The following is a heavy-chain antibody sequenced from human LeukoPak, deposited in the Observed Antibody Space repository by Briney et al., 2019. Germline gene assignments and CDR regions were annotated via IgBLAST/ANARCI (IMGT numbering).Heavy chain of an antibody. CDR3: AKDINYGTRDY. V-gene: IGHV3-23*01. Sequence: GGSLRLSCAVSGFTFSSYAMSWVRQAPGKGLECVSAISGSGGSTYYADSVKGRFTISRDNSKNTLYLQMNSLRAEDTAVYYCAKDINYGTRDYWGQGTLVTVSS. J-gene: IGHJ4*02. D-gene: IGHD4-17*01. CDR2: ISGSGGST. CDR1: GFTFSSYA.